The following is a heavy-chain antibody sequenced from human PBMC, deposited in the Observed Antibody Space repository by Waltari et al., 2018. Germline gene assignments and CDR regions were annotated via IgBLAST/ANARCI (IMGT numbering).Heavy chain of an antibody. D-gene: IGHD2-15*01. CDR3: ARGNVVSKGRYWYFDL. CDR2: INHSGST. CDR1: GGSFRGCY. V-gene: IGHV4-34*01. Sequence: QVPLQQWGAGLLTPSETLSLTCAVYGGSFRGCYSSWFRQPPGKGLEWIGEINHSGSTNYSPSLKSRVTISVDTSKNQFSLKLSSVTAADTAVYYWARGNVVSKGRYWYFDLWGRGTLVTVSS. J-gene: IGHJ2*01.